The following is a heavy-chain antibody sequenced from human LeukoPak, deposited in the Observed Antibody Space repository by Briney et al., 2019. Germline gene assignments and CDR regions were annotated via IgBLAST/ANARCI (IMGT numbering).Heavy chain of an antibody. D-gene: IGHD3-3*01. CDR2: FNTDGSST. V-gene: IGHV3-74*01. J-gene: IGHJ5*02. CDR3: ARGRPYYDFWSGYYSPKGNWFDP. CDR1: GFTFSSYW. Sequence: GGSLRLSCAASGFTFSSYWMHWVRQAPGKGLVWVSRFNTDGSSTSYADSVKGRFTISRDNAKNTLYLQMNSLRAEDTAVYYCARGRPYYDFWSGYYSPKGNWFDPWGQGTLVTVSS.